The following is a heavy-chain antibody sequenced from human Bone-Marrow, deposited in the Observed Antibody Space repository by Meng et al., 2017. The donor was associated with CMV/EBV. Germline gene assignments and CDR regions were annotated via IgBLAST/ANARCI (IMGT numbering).Heavy chain of an antibody. J-gene: IGHJ4*02. CDR2: ISATGSYI. V-gene: IGHV3-21*01. D-gene: IGHD5-18*01. CDR3: AREYSYGPFDY. CDR1: GFTFDTYS. Sequence: GESLKISYAASGFTFDTYSMNWVRQAPGKGLEWVSSISATGSYIHYADSLKGRFTISRDNAKNSLSLQLNSLRAEDTAVYYCAREYSYGPFDYWGQGMLVTVSS.